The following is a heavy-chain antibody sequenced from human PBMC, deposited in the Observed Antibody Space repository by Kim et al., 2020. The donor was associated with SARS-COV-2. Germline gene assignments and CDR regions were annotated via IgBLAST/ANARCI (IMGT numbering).Heavy chain of an antibody. CDR1: GFTFSSYS. J-gene: IGHJ2*01. V-gene: IGHV3-21*01. Sequence: GGSLRLSCAASGFTFSSYSMKWVRQAPGKGLEWVSSISGSSSNIYYAVSVKGRFTISRDNAKNSLYLQMDSLRAEDTAVYYCARMGDKNERYWYFHLWGRGTLVTVSA. CDR2: ISGSSSNI. CDR3: ARMGDKNERYWYFHL. D-gene: IGHD3-16*01.